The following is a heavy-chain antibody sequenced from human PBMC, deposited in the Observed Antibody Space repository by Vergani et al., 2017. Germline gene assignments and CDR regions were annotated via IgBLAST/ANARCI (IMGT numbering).Heavy chain of an antibody. D-gene: IGHD1-14*01. CDR1: GDSISSSDHY. CDR2: IFRSGTT. Sequence: QVQLQESGPGLVKPSQTLSLTCTVSGDSISSSDHYWSWIRQRADKGLEWVGHIFRSGTTYYNPSLKSRLIMSVDTSKNQFSLKLTSVTAADTAMYYCARETVFIARIFDFWGQGTLVTVSS. J-gene: IGHJ4*02. V-gene: IGHV4-31*03. CDR3: ARETVFIARIFDF.